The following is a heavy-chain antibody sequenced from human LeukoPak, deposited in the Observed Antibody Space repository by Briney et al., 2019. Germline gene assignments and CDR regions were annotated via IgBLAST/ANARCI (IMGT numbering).Heavy chain of an antibody. CDR2: MNPNADRGNT. CDR3: ARGIRDTRGYFALDI. J-gene: IGHJ3*02. D-gene: IGHD3-22*01. Sequence: ASVKVSCKASGYTFSSYDINWVRRATGQGLEWMGWMNPNADRGNTGYAQKFQGRVTFTRDTSISTAYMELTNLRSEDTAVYYCARGIRDTRGYFALDIWGQGTMVIVSS. CDR1: GYTFSSYD. V-gene: IGHV1-8*03.